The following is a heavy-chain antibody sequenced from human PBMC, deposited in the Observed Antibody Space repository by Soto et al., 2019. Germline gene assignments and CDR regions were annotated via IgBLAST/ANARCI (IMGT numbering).Heavy chain of an antibody. CDR2: IYTSGST. D-gene: IGHD3-22*01. Sequence: SETLSLTCTVSGGSISSYYWSWIRQPPGKGLEWIGRIYTSGSTNYNPSLKIRVTMSVDTAKNKYSLKLNFGTAADTDTYDCARGSWGYYDSRVSYGFDLWGQGTLVTVSS. J-gene: IGHJ5*02. CDR3: ARGSWGYYDSRVSYGFDL. CDR1: GGSISSYY. V-gene: IGHV4-4*07.